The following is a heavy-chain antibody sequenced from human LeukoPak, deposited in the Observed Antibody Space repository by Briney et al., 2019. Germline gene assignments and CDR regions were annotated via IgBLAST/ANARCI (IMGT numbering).Heavy chain of an antibody. J-gene: IGHJ4*02. CDR2: IIPIFGTA. CDR3: ASSTMVTEKPSTRGGGYFDY. CDR1: GGTFSSYA. V-gene: IGHV1-69*05. Sequence: SVKVSCKASGGTFSSYAISWVRQATGQGLEWMGGIIPIFGTANYAQKFQGRVTITTDESTSTAYMELSSLRSEDTAVYYCASSTMVTEKPSTRGGGYFDYWGQGTLVTVSS. D-gene: IGHD3-10*01.